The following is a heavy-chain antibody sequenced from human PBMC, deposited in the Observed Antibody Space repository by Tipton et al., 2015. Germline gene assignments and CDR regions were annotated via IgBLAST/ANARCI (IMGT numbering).Heavy chain of an antibody. D-gene: IGHD3-3*01. J-gene: IGHJ4*02. V-gene: IGHV4-39*01. CDR3: AGHLAYRATWSAQGF. CDR1: GDSISNSHNF. Sequence: GLVKPSETLSLTCNVSGDSISNSHNFWSWIRQSPGKGLEWIGSVVYRGGTYYSPLLKSRVTISIDAAQNHISLKMTSVTAADTAVYYCAGHLAYRATWSAQGFWGQGTLVTVSS. CDR2: VVYRGGT.